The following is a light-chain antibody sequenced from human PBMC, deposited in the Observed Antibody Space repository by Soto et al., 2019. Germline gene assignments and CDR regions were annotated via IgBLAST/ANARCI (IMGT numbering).Light chain of an antibody. Sequence: EVVLTQSPAPLSLSPGERATLSCRASQNVRTFLDWYQQKPGQAPRLLIYAASNRATGIPDRFSGSGSGTDFTLTISSLEPEDFAVYYCQQHSHWPPWTFGQGTRVEIQ. J-gene: IGKJ1*01. CDR3: QQHSHWPPWT. CDR2: AAS. CDR1: QNVRTF. V-gene: IGKV3-11*01.